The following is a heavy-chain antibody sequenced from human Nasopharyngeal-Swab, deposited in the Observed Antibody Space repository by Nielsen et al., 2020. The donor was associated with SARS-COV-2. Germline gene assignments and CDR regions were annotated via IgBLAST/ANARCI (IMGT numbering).Heavy chain of an antibody. CDR1: GYTFTSYG. V-gene: IGHV1-69*06. CDR2: IIPVFGTT. J-gene: IGHJ6*03. Sequence: SVKVSCKTSGYTFTSYGISWVRQAPGQGLEWMGRIIPVFGTTNYAQDFQGRVTITADKSTATAYMQLSSLRSEDTAVYYCARESGSSQYSAYYMDVWGKGTAVTVSS. CDR3: ARESGSSQYSAYYMDV. D-gene: IGHD2-15*01.